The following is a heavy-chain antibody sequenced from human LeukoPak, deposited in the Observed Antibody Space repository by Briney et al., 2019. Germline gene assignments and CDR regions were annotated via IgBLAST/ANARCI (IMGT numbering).Heavy chain of an antibody. J-gene: IGHJ4*02. CDR3: AREFAYYYDGSGYYYEDY. CDR2: ISAYNGNT. CDR1: GYTFTSYG. Sequence: EASVKVSCKASGYTFTSYGISWVRQAPGQGLEWMGWISAYNGNTNYAQKLQGRVTMTTDTSTSTAYMELRSLRSDDTAVYYCAREFAYYYDGSGYYYEDYWGQGTLVTVSS. D-gene: IGHD3-22*01. V-gene: IGHV1-18*01.